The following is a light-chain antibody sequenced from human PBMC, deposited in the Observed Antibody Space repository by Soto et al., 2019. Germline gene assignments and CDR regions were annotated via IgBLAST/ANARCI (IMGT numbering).Light chain of an antibody. CDR2: EVS. CDR1: SSDVGGYSY. J-gene: IGLJ1*01. V-gene: IGLV2-14*01. Sequence: QSVLTQPASVSGSPGQWITISCTGTSSDVGGYSYVSWYQQHPGKAPKLLIYEVSNRPSGVSDRFSGSKSGNTASLAISGLQPEDEADYYCSSYRNNILVLGTGTKLTVL. CDR3: SSYRNNILV.